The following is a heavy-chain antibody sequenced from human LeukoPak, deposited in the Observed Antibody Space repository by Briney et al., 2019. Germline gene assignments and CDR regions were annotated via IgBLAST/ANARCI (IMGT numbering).Heavy chain of an antibody. D-gene: IGHD3-3*01. V-gene: IGHV1-69*06. CDR1: GGTFSSYA. CDR3: ARDRVPYYDFWSGYSD. CDR2: IIPIFGTA. J-gene: IGHJ4*02. Sequence: ASVKVSCKASGGTFSSYAISWVRQAPGQGLEWMGGIIPIFGTANYAQKFQGRVTITADKSTSTAYMELSSLRSDDTAVYYCARDRVPYYDFWSGYSDWGQGTLVTVSS.